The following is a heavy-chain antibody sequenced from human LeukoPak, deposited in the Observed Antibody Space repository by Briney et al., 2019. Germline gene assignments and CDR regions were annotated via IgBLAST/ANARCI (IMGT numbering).Heavy chain of an antibody. CDR1: GYTLTELS. Sequence: ASVKVSCKVSGYTLTELSMHWVRQAPGKGLEWMGGFDPEDGETIYAQRFQGRVTLTRNTSIDTAYMELSSLESEDTAVYYCARRRSSVPLDPWGQGTLVTVSS. J-gene: IGHJ5*02. CDR3: ARRRSSVPLDP. V-gene: IGHV1-24*01. CDR2: FDPEDGET. D-gene: IGHD3-10*01.